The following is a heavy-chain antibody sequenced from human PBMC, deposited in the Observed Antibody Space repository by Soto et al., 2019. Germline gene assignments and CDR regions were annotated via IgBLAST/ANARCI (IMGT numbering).Heavy chain of an antibody. V-gene: IGHV4-34*01. CDR1: GGSFRGYD. CDR3: EIRPHNSALFAF. D-gene: IGHD3-3*02. J-gene: IGHJ4*02. CDR2: INHSGST. Sequence: SETLSLTCTVYGGSFRGYDWSWIRQPPGKGLEWIGEINHSGSTNYNPSLKSRVTISVDTSKNQFSLKLSSVTAADTAVYSCEIRPHNSALFAFWGKGTLVPVS.